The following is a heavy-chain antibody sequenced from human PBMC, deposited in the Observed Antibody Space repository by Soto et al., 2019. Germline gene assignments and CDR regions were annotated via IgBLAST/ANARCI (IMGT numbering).Heavy chain of an antibody. CDR1: GFTSSSYG. J-gene: IGHJ4*02. CDR2: IWYDGSNK. D-gene: IGHD6-13*01. Sequence: QVQLVESGGGVVQPGRSLRLSCAASGFTSSSYGMHWVRQAPGKGLEWVAVIWYDGSNKYYADSVKGRFTISRDNSKNTLYLQMNSLRAEDTAVYYCARDSIAAAGILDYWGQGTLVTVSS. V-gene: IGHV3-33*01. CDR3: ARDSIAAAGILDY.